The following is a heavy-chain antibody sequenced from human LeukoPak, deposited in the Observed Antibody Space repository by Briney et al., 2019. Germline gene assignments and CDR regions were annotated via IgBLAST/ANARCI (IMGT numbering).Heavy chain of an antibody. CDR3: ARRYCSGGSCYVPDDFDI. D-gene: IGHD2-15*01. CDR2: ISSSSSYI. J-gene: IGHJ3*02. Sequence: PGGSLRLSCAASGFTVSSKYRSWVRQAPGKGLEWDSPISSSSSYIYYADSVKGRFTISRDNAKNSLDLQMNSLRAEDTLVYYWARRYCSGGSCYVPDDFDIWGAGKLVTVSS. V-gene: IGHV3-21*01. CDR1: GFTVSSKY.